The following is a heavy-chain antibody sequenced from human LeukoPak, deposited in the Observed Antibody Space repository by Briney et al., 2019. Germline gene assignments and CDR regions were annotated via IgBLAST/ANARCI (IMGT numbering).Heavy chain of an antibody. CDR1: GFSFSDYS. J-gene: IGHJ4*02. CDR3: ARDYLDISVAGALDS. CDR2: ISHSGSYI. Sequence: GGSLRLSCVASGFSFSDYSMNWVRQAPGKGLEWVSSISHSGSYIYDADSVKGRFTISRDNAKNLLFLQMNSLRAEDTAVYFCARDYLDISVAGALDSWGQGTLVTVSS. D-gene: IGHD6-19*01. V-gene: IGHV3-21*01.